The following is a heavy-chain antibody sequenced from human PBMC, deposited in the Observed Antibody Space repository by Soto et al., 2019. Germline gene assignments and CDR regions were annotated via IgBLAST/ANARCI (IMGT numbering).Heavy chain of an antibody. CDR3: ARDNGAGIVVVPAAIFVDY. J-gene: IGHJ4*02. CDR1: GFPFSSYA. Sequence: GSLRLSCAASGFPFSSYAMGWVRQAPGKGLEWVSAISGSGGSTYYADSVKGRFTISRDNSKNTLWLQVNSLRAEDTAVYYCARDNGAGIVVVPAAIFVDYWGQGTLVTVSS. V-gene: IGHV3-23*01. D-gene: IGHD2-2*02. CDR2: ISGSGGST.